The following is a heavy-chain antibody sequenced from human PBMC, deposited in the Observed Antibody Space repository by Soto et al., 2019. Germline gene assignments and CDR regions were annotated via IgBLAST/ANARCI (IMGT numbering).Heavy chain of an antibody. V-gene: IGHV4-34*01. D-gene: IGHD3-3*01. Sequence: SETLSLTCAVYGGSFSGYYWSWIRQPPGKGLEWIGEINHSGSTNYNPSLKSRVTISVDTSKNQFSLKLSSVTAADTAVYYCARDRIFYGVKYYYYYGMDVWGQGTTVTVSS. CDR1: GGSFSGYY. CDR2: INHSGST. J-gene: IGHJ6*02. CDR3: ARDRIFYGVKYYYYYGMDV.